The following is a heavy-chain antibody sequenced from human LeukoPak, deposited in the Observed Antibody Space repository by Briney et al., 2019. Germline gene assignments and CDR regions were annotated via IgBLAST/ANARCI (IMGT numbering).Heavy chain of an antibody. CDR1: DASICGYY. Sequence: SETLSLTCTVSDASICGYYWSWIRQPPGKGLEWIGSIHFSGSTNYNPSLRSRVTISVDTSKNQLSLKLSSVTAADTAVYYCARDLGGIYFDYWGQGTLVTVSS. J-gene: IGHJ4*02. V-gene: IGHV4-59*01. CDR2: IHFSGST. CDR3: ARDLGGIYFDY. D-gene: IGHD1-26*01.